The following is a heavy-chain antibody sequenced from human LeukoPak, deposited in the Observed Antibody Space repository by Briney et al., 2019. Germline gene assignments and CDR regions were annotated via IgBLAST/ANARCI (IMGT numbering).Heavy chain of an antibody. CDR1: GGSFSGYY. Sequence: SETLSLTCAVYGGSFSGYYWSWSRQPPGKGLEWIGEINHSGSTNYNPSLKSRVTISVDTSKNQFSLKLSSVTAADTAVYYCARSSSSWYSWFDPWGQGTLVTVSS. CDR2: INHSGST. J-gene: IGHJ5*02. D-gene: IGHD6-13*01. V-gene: IGHV4-34*01. CDR3: ARSSSSWYSWFDP.